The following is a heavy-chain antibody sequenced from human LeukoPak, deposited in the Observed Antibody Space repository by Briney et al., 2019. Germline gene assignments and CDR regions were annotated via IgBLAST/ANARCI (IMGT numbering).Heavy chain of an antibody. J-gene: IGHJ4*02. CDR1: GYTFTGYY. CDR2: INPHSGGT. Sequence: ASVKVSCKASGYTFTGYYIHWVRQAPGQGLEWMGWINPHSGGTNYAQKFQGRVTMTTDTSISTAYMELTRLRSDDTAVYYCARAFDWLEDYFDYWGQGTLVTVSS. D-gene: IGHD3-9*01. V-gene: IGHV1-2*02. CDR3: ARAFDWLEDYFDY.